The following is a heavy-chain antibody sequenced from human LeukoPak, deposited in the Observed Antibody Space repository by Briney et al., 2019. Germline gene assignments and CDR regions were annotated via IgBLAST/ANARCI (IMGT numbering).Heavy chain of an antibody. CDR3: ARLIVGATDFDY. CDR1: GGSFSGYY. J-gene: IGHJ4*02. D-gene: IGHD1-26*01. V-gene: IGHV4-34*01. CDR2: INHSGST. Sequence: SETLSLTCAVYGGSFSGYYWSWIRQPPGKGLEWIGEINHSGSTSYNPSLKSRVTISVDTSKNQFSLKLSSVTAADTAVYYCARLIVGATDFDYWGQGALVTVSS.